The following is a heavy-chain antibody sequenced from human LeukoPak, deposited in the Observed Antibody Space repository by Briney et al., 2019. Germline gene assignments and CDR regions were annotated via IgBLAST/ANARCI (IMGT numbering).Heavy chain of an antibody. CDR1: GYTFTSYG. D-gene: IGHD6-19*01. V-gene: IGHV1-18*01. Sequence: VASVKVSCKASGYTFTSYGISWERQAPGQGLEWMGWISAYNGNTNYAQKLQGRVTMTTDTSTSTAYMELRSLRSDDTAVYYCAREGSGWYGHYFDYWGQGTLVTVSS. J-gene: IGHJ4*02. CDR3: AREGSGWYGHYFDY. CDR2: ISAYNGNT.